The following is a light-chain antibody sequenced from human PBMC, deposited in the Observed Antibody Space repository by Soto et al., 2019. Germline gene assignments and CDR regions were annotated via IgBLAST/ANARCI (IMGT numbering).Light chain of an antibody. CDR1: SSNIGSNT. V-gene: IGLV1-44*01. J-gene: IGLJ1*01. CDR2: SNN. CDR3: AAWDDSLNRV. Sequence: QSVLTQPPSASGTPGQRVTISWSGSSSNIGSNTVNWYQQLPGTAPKLLIYSNNQRPPGVHDRFSGSKSGTSASLAISGLQSEDEADYYCAAWDDSLNRVFGTGTQLTVL.